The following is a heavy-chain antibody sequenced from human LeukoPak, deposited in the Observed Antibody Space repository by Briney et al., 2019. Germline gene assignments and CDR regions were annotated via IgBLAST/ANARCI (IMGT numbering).Heavy chain of an antibody. D-gene: IGHD3-10*01. CDR1: GFTVRNNY. CDR2: IYSGGST. Sequence: GGSLRLSCAASGFTVRNNYMSWVRQAPGKGLEWVSVIYSGGSTYYADSVKGRFTISRDDSKNTLYLQMNSLRAEDTAVYFCATGERMVRGDGVDYWGQGTLVTVSS. J-gene: IGHJ4*02. V-gene: IGHV3-66*01. CDR3: ATGERMVRGDGVDY.